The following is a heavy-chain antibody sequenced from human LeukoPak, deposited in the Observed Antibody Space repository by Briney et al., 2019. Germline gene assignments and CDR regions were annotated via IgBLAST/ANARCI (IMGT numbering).Heavy chain of an antibody. Sequence: GGSLRLSCAASGFTFSNYAMSWVRQAPGKGLEWVSAISGSGGSTYYADSVKGRFTISRDNSKNTLYLQMNSLRAEDTAVYYCAKGLEVVPAAIYFDYWGQGTLVTVSS. CDR1: GFTFSNYA. CDR2: ISGSGGST. D-gene: IGHD2-2*01. V-gene: IGHV3-23*01. J-gene: IGHJ4*02. CDR3: AKGLEVVPAAIYFDY.